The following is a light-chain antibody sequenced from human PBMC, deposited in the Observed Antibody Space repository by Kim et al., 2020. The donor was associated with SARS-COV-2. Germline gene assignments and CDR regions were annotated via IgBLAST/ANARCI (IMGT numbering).Light chain of an antibody. V-gene: IGKV3-15*01. J-gene: IGKJ5*01. CDR2: GAS. CDR1: QSVNDN. CDR3: QQYNEWPPIT. Sequence: SPGERATLSCRASQSVNDNLAWYQQKVGQTPRLLIYGASTRAPGIPARFSCSGSGTEFTLTVSSLQSEDFAVYYCQQYNEWPPITFGQGTRLEIK.